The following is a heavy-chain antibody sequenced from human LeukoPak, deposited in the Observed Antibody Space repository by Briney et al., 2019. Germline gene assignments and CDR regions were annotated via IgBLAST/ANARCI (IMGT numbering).Heavy chain of an antibody. V-gene: IGHV3-21*01. Sequence: GGSLRLSCAASGITFSSYSMNWVRQAPGKGLEWVSSISSSSSYIYYADSVKGRFTISRDNAKNSLYLQMNSLRAEDTAVYYCARVDDDFWSGQHYYYYGMDVWGQGTTVTVSS. D-gene: IGHD3-3*01. J-gene: IGHJ6*02. CDR3: ARVDDDFWSGQHYYYYGMDV. CDR2: ISSSSSYI. CDR1: GITFSSYS.